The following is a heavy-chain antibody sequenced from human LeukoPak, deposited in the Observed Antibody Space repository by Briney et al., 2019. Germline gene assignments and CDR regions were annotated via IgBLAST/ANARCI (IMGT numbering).Heavy chain of an antibody. J-gene: IGHJ4*02. D-gene: IGHD2-2*01. V-gene: IGHV3-53*01. Sequence: GGSLRLSCAASGFTVSSNYMSWVRQAPGKGLEWVSVIYSGGSTYHADSVKGRFTISRDNSKNTLYPQMNSLRAEDTAVYYCARGKYCSSTSCYGEGGYFDYWGQGTLVTVSS. CDR3: ARGKYCSSTSCYGEGGYFDY. CDR1: GFTVSSNY. CDR2: IYSGGST.